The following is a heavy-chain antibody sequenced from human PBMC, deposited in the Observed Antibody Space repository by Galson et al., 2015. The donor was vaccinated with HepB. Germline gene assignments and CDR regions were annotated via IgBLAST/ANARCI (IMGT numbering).Heavy chain of an antibody. Sequence: SLRLSCAASGFTFSGSAMHWVRQASGKGLEWVGRIRSKANSYATAYAASVKGRFTISRDDSKNTAYLQMNSLKTEDTAVYYCTREGSSSWYYYYYYMDVWGKGTTVTVSS. J-gene: IGHJ6*03. CDR3: TREGSSSWYYYYYYMDV. V-gene: IGHV3-73*01. CDR2: IRSKANSYAT. CDR1: GFTFSGSA. D-gene: IGHD6-13*01.